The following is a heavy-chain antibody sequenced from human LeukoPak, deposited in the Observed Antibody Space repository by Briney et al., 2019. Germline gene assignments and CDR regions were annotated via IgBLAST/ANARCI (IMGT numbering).Heavy chain of an antibody. CDR3: AKAGNYGDYGHY. CDR1: GFTFSSYA. Sequence: GGSLRLSCAASGFTFSSYAMSWVRQAPGKGLEWVSAISGSGGSTYYADSVKDRFTISRDNSKNTLYLQMNSLRAEDTAVYYCAKAGNYGDYGHYWGQGTLVTVSS. V-gene: IGHV3-23*01. J-gene: IGHJ4*02. D-gene: IGHD4-17*01. CDR2: ISGSGGST.